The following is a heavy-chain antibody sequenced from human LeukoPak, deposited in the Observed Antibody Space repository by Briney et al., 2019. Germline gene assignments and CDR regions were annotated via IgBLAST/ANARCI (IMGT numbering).Heavy chain of an antibody. CDR2: IYYSGNT. V-gene: IGHV4-39*07. Sequence: PSETLSLTCTVSGGSISSSIYYWGWIRQPPGKGLEWIGNIYYSGNTYYNPSLKSRVTISVDTSKNQFSLKLSSVTAADTAVYYCARDRNAGTPNNWFDPWGQGTLVTVSS. CDR1: GGSISSSIYY. CDR3: ARDRNAGTPNNWFDP. D-gene: IGHD6-13*01. J-gene: IGHJ5*02.